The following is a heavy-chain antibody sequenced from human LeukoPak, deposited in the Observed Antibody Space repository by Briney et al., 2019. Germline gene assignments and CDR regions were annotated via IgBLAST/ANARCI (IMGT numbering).Heavy chain of an antibody. CDR2: IKVDGSET. V-gene: IGHV3-7*01. CDR1: GFTFSNYW. J-gene: IGHJ4*02. CDR3: ARDGHWEVTRGHYFDY. D-gene: IGHD4-11*01. Sequence: GGSLRLSCAASGFTFSNYWMSWVRQVPGKGLEWLANIKVDGSETYYVDSLKGRFTISRDNAKNSVYLQMNSLRVEDTAVYYCARDGHWEVTRGHYFDYWGQGTLVTVSS.